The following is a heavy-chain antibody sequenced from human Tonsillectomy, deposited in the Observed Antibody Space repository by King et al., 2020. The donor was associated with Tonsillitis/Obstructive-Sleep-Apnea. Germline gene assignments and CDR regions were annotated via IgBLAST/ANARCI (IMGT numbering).Heavy chain of an antibody. CDR1: GGSFSGYY. V-gene: IGHV4-34*01. J-gene: IGHJ4*02. Sequence: VQLQQWGAGLLKPSETLSLTCAVYGGSFSGYYWSWIRQPPGKGLEWIGEINHSGSTNYNPSLKSRVTISVDTSKNQFSLKLSSVTAADTAVYYCARGLAAAHYFDYWGQGTLVTDSS. D-gene: IGHD6-13*01. CDR3: ARGLAAAHYFDY. CDR2: INHSGST.